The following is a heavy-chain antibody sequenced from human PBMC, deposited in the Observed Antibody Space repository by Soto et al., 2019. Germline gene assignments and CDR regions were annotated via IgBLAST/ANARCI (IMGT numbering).Heavy chain of an antibody. CDR2: ISSSGIT. CDR3: ARQAIYDVLTGYSQLDDAFDI. V-gene: IGHV4-59*08. CDR1: GGSISSYY. D-gene: IGHD3-9*01. Sequence: QVQLQESGPGLVKPSETLSLTCTVSGGSISSYYWSWFRQPPGQGLEWIGYISSSGITKYNPSLKSRVNIPVDTSKNQFSLKLGSVTAADTAVYYCARQAIYDVLTGYSQLDDAFDIWGQGTMVTVSS. J-gene: IGHJ3*02.